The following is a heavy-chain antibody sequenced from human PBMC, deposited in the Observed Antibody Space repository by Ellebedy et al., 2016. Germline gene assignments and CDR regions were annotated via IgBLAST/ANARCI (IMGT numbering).Heavy chain of an antibody. D-gene: IGHD1-26*01. CDR1: GFTFSSFW. Sequence: GESLKISXAASGFTFSSFWMTWVRQAPGKGLEWVANIRQDEKEKYYVDSVKGRFTISRDNAKNSLYLQMNSLRAEDTAVYYCARELRGSYEYWGQGTVVTVSS. CDR2: IRQDEKEK. V-gene: IGHV3-7*01. J-gene: IGHJ4*02. CDR3: ARELRGSYEY.